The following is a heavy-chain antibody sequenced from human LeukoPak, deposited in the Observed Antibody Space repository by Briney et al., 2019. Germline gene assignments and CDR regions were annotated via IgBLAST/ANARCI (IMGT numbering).Heavy chain of an antibody. CDR3: ATAAPASGWYFDY. CDR2: ISYDEINK. J-gene: IGHJ4*02. CDR1: GFTFSSYG. V-gene: IGHV3-30*03. Sequence: PGGPLRLSCAASGFTFSSYGMHWVRQAPGKGLEWVALISYDEINKYYADSVKGRFTISRDISKNTLYLQMNNMRAEDTAVYYCATAAPASGWYFDYWGQGTLVTVSS. D-gene: IGHD6-19*01.